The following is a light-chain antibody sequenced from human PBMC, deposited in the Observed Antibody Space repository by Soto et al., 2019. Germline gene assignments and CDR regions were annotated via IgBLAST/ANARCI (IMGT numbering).Light chain of an antibody. J-gene: IGKJ2*01. V-gene: IGKV1-39*01. CDR2: AAS. CDR3: QQSYSTPQT. CDR1: QSISNY. Sequence: DIQMTQSPSSLSASVGDRVTITCRASQSISNYLNWYQQRPVGGPRLLIFAASSLHSGVPSRFSGSGSGTDFTLTISRLQPEDSATYFCQQSYSTPQTFGQGTKLEIK.